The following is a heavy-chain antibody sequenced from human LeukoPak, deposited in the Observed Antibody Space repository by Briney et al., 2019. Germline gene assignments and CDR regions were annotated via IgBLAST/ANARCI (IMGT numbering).Heavy chain of an antibody. D-gene: IGHD4-23*01. J-gene: IGHJ4*02. CDR2: INGDGSST. Sequence: GGSLRLSCAASGFTFSNYGLSWVRQAPGKGLEWVSAINGDGSSTYYADSVKGRFTISRDNVENSLYLQMNSLRDEDTAVYYCARVAAGYSVNYFDYWGQGTLVTVSS. CDR3: ARVAAGYSVNYFDY. V-gene: IGHV3-23*01. CDR1: GFTFSNYG.